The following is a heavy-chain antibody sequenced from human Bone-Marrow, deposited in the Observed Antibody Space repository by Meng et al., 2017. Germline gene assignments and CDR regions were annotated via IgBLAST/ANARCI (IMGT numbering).Heavy chain of an antibody. J-gene: IGHJ4*02. CDR3: ARVDSSGWYAPLDY. V-gene: IGHV1-2*02. CDR1: GYTFTGYY. CDR2: INPNSGGT. D-gene: IGHD6-19*01. Sequence: HVQLVQSWAEVKKPGASVKVPCKASGYTFTGYYMHWVRQAPGQGLEWMGWINPNSGGTNYAQKFQGRVTMTRDTSISTAYMELSRLRSDDTAVYYCARVDSSGWYAPLDYWGQGTLVTVSS.